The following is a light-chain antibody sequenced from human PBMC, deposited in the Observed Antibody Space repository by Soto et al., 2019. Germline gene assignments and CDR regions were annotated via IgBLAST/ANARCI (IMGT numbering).Light chain of an antibody. CDR3: SSYTNSSTPHVV. V-gene: IGLV2-14*01. CDR2: DVS. J-gene: IGLJ2*01. CDR1: SSDVGGYNY. Sequence: QSALTQPASVSGSPGQSITISCTGTSSDVGGYNYVSWYQQHPGKAPKLMIYDVSNRPSGVSNRFSGSKSGNTASLTISGLQAEDEADYYCSSYTNSSTPHVVFGGGTKVTVL.